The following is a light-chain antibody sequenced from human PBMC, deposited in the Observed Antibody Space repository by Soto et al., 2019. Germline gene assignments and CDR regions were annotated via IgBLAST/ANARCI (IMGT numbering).Light chain of an antibody. J-gene: IGLJ3*02. CDR2: DVS. V-gene: IGLV2-14*01. CDR3: SSYTSSSSTVV. CDR1: SSDVGGYNY. Sequence: QSVLTQPASVSGSPGQSITISCTGTSSDVGGYNYVSWYQQHPGKAPKLMIYDVSNRPSGVSNRFSGSKSGNTASLTISGLQAEDEADYDCSSYTSSSSTVVFGGGTKVTVL.